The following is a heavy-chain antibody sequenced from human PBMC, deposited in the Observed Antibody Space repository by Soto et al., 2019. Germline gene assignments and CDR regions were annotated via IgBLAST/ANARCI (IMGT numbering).Heavy chain of an antibody. V-gene: IGHV3-33*01. D-gene: IGHD3-3*01. CDR2: IWYDGSNK. CDR3: ARDGLRFLEWSPKSRIYYYYMDV. Sequence: GGSLRLSCAASGFTFSSYGMHWVRQAPGKGLEWVAVIWYDGSNKYYADSVKGRFTISRDNSKNTLYLQMNSLRAEDTAVYYCARDGLRFLEWSPKSRIYYYYMDVWGKGTTVTVSS. CDR1: GFTFSSYG. J-gene: IGHJ6*03.